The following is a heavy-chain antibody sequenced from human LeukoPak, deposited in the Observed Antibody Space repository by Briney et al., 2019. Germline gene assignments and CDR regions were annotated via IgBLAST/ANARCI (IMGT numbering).Heavy chain of an antibody. CDR1: GFTFSNYG. V-gene: IGHV3-33*01. CDR3: ARDADTSSHYSFYDY. CDR2: IYYDARNK. D-gene: IGHD3-22*01. Sequence: PGGSLRLSCAASGFTFSNYGMHWVRQAPGKGLEWVALIYYDARNKYSADSVKGRFTISRDNSQNTVFLQMNSLRAEDTAVYYCARDADTSSHYSFYDYWGQGTLVTVSS. J-gene: IGHJ4*02.